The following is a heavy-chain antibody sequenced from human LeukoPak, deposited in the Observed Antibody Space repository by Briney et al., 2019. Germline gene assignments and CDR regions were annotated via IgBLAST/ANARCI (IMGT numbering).Heavy chain of an antibody. J-gene: IGHJ4*02. Sequence: PSETLSLTCTVSGSSISSYYWSWIRQPAGKGLEWIGRIYTSGSTNYNPSLKSRVTISVDKSKNQFSLKLSSVTAADTAVYYCARGRYSSSPEYFDYWGQGTLVTVSS. CDR1: GSSISSYY. V-gene: IGHV4-4*07. CDR2: IYTSGST. D-gene: IGHD6-6*01. CDR3: ARGRYSSSPEYFDY.